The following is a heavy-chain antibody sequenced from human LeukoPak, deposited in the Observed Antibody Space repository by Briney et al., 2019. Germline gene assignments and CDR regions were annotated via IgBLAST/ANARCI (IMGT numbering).Heavy chain of an antibody. CDR1: GYTVSSNY. D-gene: IGHD1-1*01. J-gene: IGHJ4*02. Sequence: GGSLRLSCVASGYTVSSNYMSWVRQAPGKGLEWVSVIYSGDNTYYADSVKGRFTVSRDNSKNTLFLQMNSLRAEDTAVYYCARDRELDYWGQGTLVTVSS. V-gene: IGHV3-53*01. CDR3: ARDRELDY. CDR2: IYSGDNT.